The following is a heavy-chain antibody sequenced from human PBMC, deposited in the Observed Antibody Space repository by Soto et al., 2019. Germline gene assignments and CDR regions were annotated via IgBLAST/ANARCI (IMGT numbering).Heavy chain of an antibody. CDR3: GTPPGGGGY. Sequence: EVQLVESGGGLIQPGGSLRLSCAVSGFTVSNNYMSWVRQAPGKGLEGVSVIYSGGYTAYGDSVKGRFTISRDNSKNTPILKINRRSAHARAVFFWGTPPGGGGYWGQGTLVTVSS. CDR2: IYSGGYT. V-gene: IGHV3-53*01. CDR1: GFTVSNNY. D-gene: IGHD3-10*01. J-gene: IGHJ4*02.